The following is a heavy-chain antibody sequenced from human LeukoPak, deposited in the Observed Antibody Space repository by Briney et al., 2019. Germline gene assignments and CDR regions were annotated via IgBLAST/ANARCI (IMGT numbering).Heavy chain of an antibody. D-gene: IGHD6-13*01. CDR3: AREGPIAPGGYFDL. CDR1: GGSISSYY. Sequence: SETLSLTCTVSGGSISSYYWSWIRQPPGKGLEWIGYIYYSGSTNYNPSLKSRVTISVDTSKNQFSLKLSSVTAEDTAVYYCAREGPIAPGGYFDLWGRGTLVTVSS. J-gene: IGHJ2*01. CDR2: IYYSGST. V-gene: IGHV4-59*01.